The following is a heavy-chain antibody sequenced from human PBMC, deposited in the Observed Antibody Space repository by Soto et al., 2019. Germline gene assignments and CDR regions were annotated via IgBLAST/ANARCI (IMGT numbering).Heavy chain of an antibody. CDR2: INHSGST. J-gene: IGHJ6*02. CDR1: GGSCSGYY. CDR3: ARGLRALWLPQYYGMDV. Sequence: QVQLQQWGAGLLKPSETLSLTCAVYGGSCSGYYWSWIRQPPGKGLEWIGEINHSGSTNYNPSLKSRVTISVDTSKNQFSLKLSSVTAADTAVYYCARGLRALWLPQYYGMDVWGQGTTVTVSS. V-gene: IGHV4-34*01. D-gene: IGHD5-12*01.